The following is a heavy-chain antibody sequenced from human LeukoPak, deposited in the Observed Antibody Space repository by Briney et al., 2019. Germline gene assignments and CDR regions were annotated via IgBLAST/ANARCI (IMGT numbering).Heavy chain of an antibody. Sequence: GSLRLSCAASGFTFSSYWMSWVRQAPGKGLEWVANKKQDGSEKYYVDSVKGRFTISRDNAKNSLYLQMNSLRAEDTAVYYCARDQRYCSSSSCPWEPFDYWGQGTLVTVSS. J-gene: IGHJ4*02. CDR3: ARDQRYCSSSSCPWEPFDY. CDR2: KKQDGSEK. V-gene: IGHV3-7*05. D-gene: IGHD2-2*01. CDR1: GFTFSSYW.